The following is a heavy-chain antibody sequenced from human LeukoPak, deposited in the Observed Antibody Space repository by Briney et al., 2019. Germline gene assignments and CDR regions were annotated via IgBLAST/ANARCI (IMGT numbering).Heavy chain of an antibody. CDR2: ISSSGSTI. CDR3: ARDPMQEWSIDY. Sequence: GGSLRLSCAASGFTFSDYYMSWIRQAPGKGLEWASYISSSGSTIYYADSVKGRFTISRDNAKNSLYLQMNSLRAEDTAVYYCARDPMQEWSIDYWGQGTLVTVSS. D-gene: IGHD3-3*01. V-gene: IGHV3-11*04. J-gene: IGHJ4*02. CDR1: GFTFSDYY.